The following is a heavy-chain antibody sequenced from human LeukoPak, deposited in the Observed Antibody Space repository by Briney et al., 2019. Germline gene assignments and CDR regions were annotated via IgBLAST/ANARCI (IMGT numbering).Heavy chain of an antibody. J-gene: IGHJ4*02. CDR1: GGSISSYY. CDR3: ARSSSSWFDY. D-gene: IGHD6-13*01. CDR2: IYYSGST. Sequence: TSETLSLTCAVYGGSISSYYWSWIRQPPGKGLEWIGYIYYSGSTNYNPSLKSRVTISVDTSKNQFSLKLSSVTAADTAVYYCARSSSSWFDYWGQGTLVTVSS. V-gene: IGHV4-59*01.